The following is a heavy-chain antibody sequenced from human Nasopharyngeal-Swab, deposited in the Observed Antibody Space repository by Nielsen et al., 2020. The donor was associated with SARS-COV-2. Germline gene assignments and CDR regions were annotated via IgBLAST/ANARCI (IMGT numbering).Heavy chain of an antibody. Sequence: WLRRPRGEGLVGIGEINHKGSTNYNPPLKSRVNISEDTSKKQISLKMSSVTAADTAVYYCARGTVYYYDSSGYYYYYYYGMDVWGQGTTVTVSS. V-gene: IGHV4-34*01. D-gene: IGHD3-22*01. J-gene: IGHJ6*02. CDR2: INHKGST. CDR3: ARGTVYYYDSSGYYYYYYYGMDV.